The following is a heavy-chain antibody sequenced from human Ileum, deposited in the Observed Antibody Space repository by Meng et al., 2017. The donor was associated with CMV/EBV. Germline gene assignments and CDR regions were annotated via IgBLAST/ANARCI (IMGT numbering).Heavy chain of an antibody. Sequence: SETLSLTCAISGDSVSSNRATWNWIRQSPSRGLEWLGRTYYRSKWYNNSTVSVKNRITINPDTSQNQFSQQLNSVTPEDTAVYYCARGTTYCDTARCSEYFQQWGQGTLVTVSS. CDR2: TYYRSKWYN. D-gene: IGHD2-21*01. CDR1: GDSVSSNRAT. J-gene: IGHJ1*01. V-gene: IGHV6-1*01. CDR3: ARGTTYCDTARCSEYFQQ.